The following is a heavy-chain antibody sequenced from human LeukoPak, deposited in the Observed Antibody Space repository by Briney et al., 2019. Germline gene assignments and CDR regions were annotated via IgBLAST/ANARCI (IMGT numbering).Heavy chain of an antibody. CDR3: ARDLGVITMVRGDADY. D-gene: IGHD3-10*01. CDR1: GFTFSSYE. V-gene: IGHV3-48*03. J-gene: IGHJ4*02. Sequence: GGSLRLSCAASGFTFSSYEMNWVRQAPGKGLEWVSYISSSGSTIYYADSVKGRFTISRDNAKNSLYLQMNSLRAEDTAVYYCARDLGVITMVRGDADYWGQGTLVTVSS. CDR2: ISSSGSTI.